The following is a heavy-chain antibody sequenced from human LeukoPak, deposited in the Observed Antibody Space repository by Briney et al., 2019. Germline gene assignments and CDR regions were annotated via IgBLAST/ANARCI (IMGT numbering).Heavy chain of an antibody. J-gene: IGHJ4*02. CDR3: ARMKVRGYVDY. CDR2: IYYSGST. V-gene: IGHV4-61*01. CDR1: GGSVSSGSYY. Sequence: PSETLSLTCTVSGGSVSSGSYYWSWIRQPPGKGLEWIGYIYYSGSTNYNPSLKSRVTISVDTSKNQFSLKLSSVTAVDTAVYYCARMKVRGYVDYWGQGTLVTVSS.